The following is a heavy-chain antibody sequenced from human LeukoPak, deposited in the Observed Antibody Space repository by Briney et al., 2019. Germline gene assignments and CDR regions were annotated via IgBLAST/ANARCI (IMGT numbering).Heavy chain of an antibody. D-gene: IGHD3-3*01. CDR1: GYTFTSYG. V-gene: IGHV1-8*01. CDR2: MNPNSGNT. CDR3: ARLNYDFWSGYQNFDY. J-gene: IGHJ4*02. Sequence: ASVKVSCKASGYTFTSYGISWVRQAPGQGLEWMGWMNPNSGNTGYAQKFQGRVTMTRNTSISTAYMELSSLRSEDTAVYYCARLNYDFWSGYQNFDYWGQGTLVTVSS.